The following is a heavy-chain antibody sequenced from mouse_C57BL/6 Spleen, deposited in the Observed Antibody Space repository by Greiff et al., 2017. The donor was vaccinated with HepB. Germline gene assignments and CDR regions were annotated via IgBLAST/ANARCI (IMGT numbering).Heavy chain of an antibody. CDR3: ARATTVDFDY. CDR2: ISSGGSYT. D-gene: IGHD1-1*01. Sequence: EVKVVESGGDLVKPGGSLKLSCAASGFTFSSYGMSWVRQTPDKRLEWVATISSGGSYTYYPDSVKGRFTISRDNAKNTLYLQMSSLKSEDTAMYYCARATTVDFDYWGQGTTLTVSS. J-gene: IGHJ2*01. CDR1: GFTFSSYG. V-gene: IGHV5-6*01.